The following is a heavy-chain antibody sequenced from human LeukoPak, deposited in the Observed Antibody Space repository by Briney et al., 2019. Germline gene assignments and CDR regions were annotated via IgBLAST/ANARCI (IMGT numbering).Heavy chain of an antibody. CDR2: IWYDGSNK. V-gene: IGHV3-33*01. CDR1: GFKFSNYG. CDR3: ARDPAPSYECSDPWNWFDP. D-gene: IGHD3-22*01. J-gene: IGHJ5*02. Sequence: PGGSLRLSCAASGFKFSNYGMHWVRQAPGKGLEWVAVIWYDGSNKYYGDSVKGRFTISRDNSMNTVYLQMNSLRAEDTAVYFCARDPAPSYECSDPWNWFDPWGQGTRVTVSS.